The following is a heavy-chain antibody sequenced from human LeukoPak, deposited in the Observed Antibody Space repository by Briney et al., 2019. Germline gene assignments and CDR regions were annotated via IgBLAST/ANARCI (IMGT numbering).Heavy chain of an antibody. V-gene: IGHV3-21*01. CDR3: ARDPYSGTYGDTYYYYMDV. J-gene: IGHJ6*03. CDR2: ITSSSTYT. Sequence: KSGGSLRLSCAASGFTFSSYNMNWVRQTPGKGLEWVSSITSSSTYTSYADSVKGRFTISRDNARNSLYLQMNSLRAEDTAVYYCARDPYSGTYGDTYYYYMDVWGKGTTVTISS. D-gene: IGHD1-26*01. CDR1: GFTFSSYN.